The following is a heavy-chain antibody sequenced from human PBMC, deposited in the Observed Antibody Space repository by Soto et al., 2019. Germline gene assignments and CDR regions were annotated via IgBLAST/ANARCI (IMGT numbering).Heavy chain of an antibody. Sequence: EVQLVESGGGLVQPGGSLRLSCAASGFTVSSHYMTWVRQAPGKGLDWVSLLYSNGRTYYADSVKGRFTISRDSSKNTVYLQLNSLRVQDTAVYYCARSLDGNYYYGMDVWGQGTTVIVSS. V-gene: IGHV3-66*01. CDR3: ARSLDGNYYYGMDV. CDR1: GFTVSSHY. J-gene: IGHJ6*02. CDR2: LYSNGRT. D-gene: IGHD3-9*01.